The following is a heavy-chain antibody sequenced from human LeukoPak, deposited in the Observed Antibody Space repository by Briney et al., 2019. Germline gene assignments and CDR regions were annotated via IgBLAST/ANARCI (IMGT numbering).Heavy chain of an antibody. Sequence: GSLRLSCAASGFTFSDFYMSWIRQTRGQGLEWVAYISRRIGIIDYADFVMCRFTISRDNAKNTLYLQMNSLRAEDTAVYYCARDGMRGDFWSGYYFGWFDPWGQGTLVTVSS. D-gene: IGHD3-3*01. V-gene: IGHV3-11*04. CDR2: ISRRIGII. CDR3: ARDGMRGDFWSGYYFGWFDP. J-gene: IGHJ5*02. CDR1: GFTFSDFY.